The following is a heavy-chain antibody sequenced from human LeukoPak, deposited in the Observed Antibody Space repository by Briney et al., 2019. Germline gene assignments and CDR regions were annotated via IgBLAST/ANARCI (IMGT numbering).Heavy chain of an antibody. CDR1: GGSSSGYY. CDR2: INRSGST. D-gene: IGHD6-13*01. CDR3: ARVSGTVWYGSSWHLIN. J-gene: IGHJ4*02. Sequence: SETLSLTCAVYGGSSSGYYWSWIRQPPGKGLEWIGEINRSGSTNYNPSLKSRVAISVDTSRNQFSLKLSSVTAADTAVYYCARVSGTVWYGSSWHLINWGQGALVIVSS. V-gene: IGHV4-34*01.